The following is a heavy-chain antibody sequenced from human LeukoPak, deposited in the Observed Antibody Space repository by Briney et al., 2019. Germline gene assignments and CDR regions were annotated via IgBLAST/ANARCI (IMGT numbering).Heavy chain of an antibody. CDR1: GFTFSSYS. V-gene: IGHV3-48*01. D-gene: IGHD3-16*01. CDR3: AARTSSSRGALEY. CDR2: ISSSSSTI. Sequence: PGGSLRLSCAASGFTFSSYSMNWVRRAPGKGLEWVSYISSSSSTIYYADSVKGRFTISRDNAKSSLYLQMNSLRAEDTAVYYCAARTSSSRGALEYWGQGTLVTVSS. J-gene: IGHJ4*02.